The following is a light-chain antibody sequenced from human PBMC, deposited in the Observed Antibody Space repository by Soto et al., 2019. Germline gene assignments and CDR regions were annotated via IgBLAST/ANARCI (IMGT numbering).Light chain of an antibody. CDR3: QQSYMDPIT. CDR2: DAS. Sequence: DIQMTQSPSTLSASVGDRVTITCRASQSISNYLNWYQQKPGKAPNLLIYDASRLQSGVPSRFSGSGGGTDFTLSISSVQPEDFATYFCQQSYMDPITFGQGTRLEIK. V-gene: IGKV1-39*01. CDR1: QSISNY. J-gene: IGKJ5*01.